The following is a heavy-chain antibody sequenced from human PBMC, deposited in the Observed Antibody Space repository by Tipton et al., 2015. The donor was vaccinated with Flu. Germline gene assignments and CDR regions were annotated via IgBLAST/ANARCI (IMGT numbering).Heavy chain of an antibody. CDR2: TNPDNGIT. CDR3: ARGLPGDYEGSGPYFYGMDV. D-gene: IGHD4-17*01. V-gene: IGHV1-2*02. CDR1: EFSLTGYY. J-gene: IGHJ6*02. Sequence: QVQLVQSGAEVRKPGASVKVSCRASEFSLTGYYIHWVRQAPGQGLEWMGWTNPDNGITDSAQKFRGRLTMTRDTSINSVYMELNGLISDDTAEYYCARGLPGDYEGSGPYFYGMDVWGRGTMVIVSS.